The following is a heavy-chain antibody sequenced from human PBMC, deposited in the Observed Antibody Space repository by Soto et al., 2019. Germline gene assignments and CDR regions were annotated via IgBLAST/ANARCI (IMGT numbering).Heavy chain of an antibody. Sequence: PGGSLRLSCAASGFTFSSYGMHWVRQAPGKGLEWVAVISYDGSNKYYADSVKGRFTISRDNSKNTLYLQMNSLRAEDTAVYYCAKTVVAGRRPEYYYGMDVWGQGTTVTVSS. CDR3: AKTVVAGRRPEYYYGMDV. D-gene: IGHD6-19*01. CDR2: ISYDGSNK. CDR1: GFTFSSYG. J-gene: IGHJ6*02. V-gene: IGHV3-30*18.